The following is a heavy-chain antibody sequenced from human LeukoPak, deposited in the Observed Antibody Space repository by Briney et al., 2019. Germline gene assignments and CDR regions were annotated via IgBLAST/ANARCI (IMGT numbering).Heavy chain of an antibody. CDR2: ISAYNGNT. Sequence: ASVKVSCKASGYTFTSYGISWVRQAPGQGLEWMGWISAYNGNTNYAQKLQGRVTMTTDTSTSTAYMELSSLRSEDTAVYYCARRSGIAVAGAFDYWGQGTLVTVSS. CDR1: GYTFTSYG. J-gene: IGHJ4*02. D-gene: IGHD6-19*01. V-gene: IGHV1-18*01. CDR3: ARRSGIAVAGAFDY.